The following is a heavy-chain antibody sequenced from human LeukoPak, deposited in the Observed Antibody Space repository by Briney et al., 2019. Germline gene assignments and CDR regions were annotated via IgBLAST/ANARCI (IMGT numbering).Heavy chain of an antibody. CDR1: GSSLTELS. CDR2: FGPEHGET. V-gene: IGHV1-24*01. Sequence: VASVKVSCKVSGSSLTELSMHWVRQAPGKGLEWMGGFGPEHGETLYAQRLQGRVTMTEDRSTDTAYLELSGLRSEDTAVYYRARERTEIVPTEVTTPFYAYYYGLDVWGQGTTVTVSS. D-gene: IGHD1-1*01. J-gene: IGHJ6*02. CDR3: ARERTEIVPTEVTTPFYAYYYGLDV.